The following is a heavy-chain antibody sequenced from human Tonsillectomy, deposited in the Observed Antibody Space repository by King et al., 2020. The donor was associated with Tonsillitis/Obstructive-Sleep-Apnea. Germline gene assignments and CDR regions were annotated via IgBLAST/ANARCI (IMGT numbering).Heavy chain of an antibody. Sequence: VQLVESGGGVVQPGRSLRLSCAASGFTFSSYGMHWVRQAPGKGLEWVAVTSYDGSYKYYADSVKGRFTISRDNSKNTLYLQMNSLRAEDTAVYYCAKDLGTAAARDWYHYVAMDVWGQGTTVTVSS. V-gene: IGHV3-30*18. CDR2: TSYDGSYK. CDR1: GFTFSSYG. J-gene: IGHJ6*02. D-gene: IGHD6-13*01. CDR3: AKDLGTAAARDWYHYVAMDV.